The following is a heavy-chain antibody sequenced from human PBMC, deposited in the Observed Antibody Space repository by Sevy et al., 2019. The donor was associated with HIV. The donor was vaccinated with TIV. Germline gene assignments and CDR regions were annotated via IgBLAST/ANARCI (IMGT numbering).Heavy chain of an antibody. J-gene: IGHJ5*02. D-gene: IGHD2-2*01. CDR2: IYTSGST. Sequence: SETLSLTCTVSGGSISSYYWSWIRQPAGKGLEWIGRIYTSGSTNYNPSLKSRVTMSVDTSKNQISLRLSAVTAADTAVYYCARDIYCSSTSCYQEGNWFDPWGQGTLVTVSS. CDR1: GGSISSYY. CDR3: ARDIYCSSTSCYQEGNWFDP. V-gene: IGHV4-4*07.